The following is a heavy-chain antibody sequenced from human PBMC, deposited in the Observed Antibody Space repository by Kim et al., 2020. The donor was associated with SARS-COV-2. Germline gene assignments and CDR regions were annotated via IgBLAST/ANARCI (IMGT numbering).Heavy chain of an antibody. CDR2: VSHGGGS. CDR3: ARGFGTDLTSVALDV. CDR1: GGSLSDGY. Sequence: SETLSLTCIVSGGSLSDGYWSWIRQPPGKGVEWIGEVSHGGGSNYSPSLQSRVTISLARSRRQFSLSVKSVTAADTAVYYCARGFGTDLTSVALDVWGQGTTVSVSS. V-gene: IGHV4-34*01. J-gene: IGHJ6*02. D-gene: IGHD3-10*01.